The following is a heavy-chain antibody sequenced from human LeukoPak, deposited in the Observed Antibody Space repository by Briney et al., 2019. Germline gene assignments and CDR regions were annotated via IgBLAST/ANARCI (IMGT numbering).Heavy chain of an antibody. V-gene: IGHV3-7*01. D-gene: IGHD2/OR15-2a*01. J-gene: IGHJ3*02. CDR2: INGDGSES. CDR3: ARKGGIYCNDGCFHDAFDI. CDR1: GFMFNNYW. Sequence: GGSLRLSCAASGFMFNNYWMNWVRQAPGRGLEWVANINGDGSESHSVDSVEGRFTISRDNAKNSLYLQMNSLRGEDTAVYYCARKGGIYCNDGCFHDAFDIWGQGTTVTVSS.